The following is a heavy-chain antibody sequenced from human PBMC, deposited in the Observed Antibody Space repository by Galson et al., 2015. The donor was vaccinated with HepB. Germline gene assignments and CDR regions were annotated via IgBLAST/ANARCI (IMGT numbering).Heavy chain of an antibody. D-gene: IGHD3-22*01. CDR3: ARDLTSDDSSGYYYGPVGY. V-gene: IGHV3-30*04. J-gene: IGHJ4*02. CDR2: ISHDGGHK. Sequence: SLRLSCAASGFTFSTHSMHWVRQTPGKGLEWVAVISHDGGHKYYGDSVKGRCTISRDNVNNRPHLQVDTVTSDDTAVYFCARDLTSDDSSGYYYGPVGYWGQGTLVTVSS. CDR1: GFTFSTHS.